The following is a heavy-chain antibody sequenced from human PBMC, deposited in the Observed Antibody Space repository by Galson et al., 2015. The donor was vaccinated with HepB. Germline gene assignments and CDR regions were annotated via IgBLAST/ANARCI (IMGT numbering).Heavy chain of an antibody. D-gene: IGHD5-24*01. CDR1: EYTFSNYV. J-gene: IGHJ4*02. Sequence: SVKVSCKASEYTFSNYVMNWVRQAPGQGLEWMGWINTDTGNPTYAQGFTGRFVFSLDSSVSMAYLQISGLKAEDTAVYYCARGFAGNGYILHFWGQGTLVTVSS. CDR3: ARGFAGNGYILHF. CDR2: INTDTGNP. V-gene: IGHV7-4-1*04.